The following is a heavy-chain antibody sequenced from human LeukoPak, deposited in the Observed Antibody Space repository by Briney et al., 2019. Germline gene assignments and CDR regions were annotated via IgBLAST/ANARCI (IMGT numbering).Heavy chain of an antibody. CDR2: ISAYNGNT. D-gene: IGHD3-22*01. CDR3: ARGEGYDSSGSLGAFDI. Sequence: GASVKVSCKASGYTFTSYGISWVRQAPGQGLEWMGWISAYNGNTNYAQKLQGRVTMTTDTSTSTAYMELRSLRSEDTAVYYCARGEGYDSSGSLGAFDIRGQGTMVTVSS. CDR1: GYTFTSYG. J-gene: IGHJ3*02. V-gene: IGHV1-18*01.